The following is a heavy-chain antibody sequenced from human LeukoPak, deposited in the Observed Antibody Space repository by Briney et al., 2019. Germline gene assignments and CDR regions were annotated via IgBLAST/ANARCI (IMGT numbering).Heavy chain of an antibody. CDR1: GYTLTELS. CDR3: ATEGVTYYYGSGSQAAFDI. J-gene: IGHJ3*02. Sequence: ASVKVSCKVSGYTLTELSMHWVRQAPGKGLEWMGGFDPEDGETIYAQKFQGRVTMTEDTSTDTAYMELSSLRSEDTAVYYCATEGVTYYYGSGSQAAFDIWGQGTMVTVSS. CDR2: FDPEDGET. D-gene: IGHD3-10*01. V-gene: IGHV1-24*01.